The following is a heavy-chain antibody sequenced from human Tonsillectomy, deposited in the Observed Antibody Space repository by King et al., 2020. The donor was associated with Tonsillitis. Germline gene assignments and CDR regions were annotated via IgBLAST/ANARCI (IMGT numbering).Heavy chain of an antibody. CDR1: GRSISSAYY. V-gene: IGHV4-38-2*02. J-gene: IGHJ6*02. Sequence: QLQESGPGLVKPSETLSLTCTVSGRSISSAYYWGWFRQPPGKGLEWIASLYHIGSTFYNPSLNSRVTISVDTSKKQLSLKLSSVTAADTAVYYCAGGFVWGQGTAVTVSS. CDR2: LYHIGST. CDR3: AGGFV.